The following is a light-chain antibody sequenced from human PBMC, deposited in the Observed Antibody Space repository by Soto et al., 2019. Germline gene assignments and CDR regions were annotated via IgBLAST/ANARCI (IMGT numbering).Light chain of an antibody. V-gene: IGKV1-39*01. CDR1: QSISSY. Sequence: DIQMTQSPSSLSASVGDRVTITCRASQSISSYLNWYQQKPGKAPKXMIYAASSLQSGVPPRFSGSGSGTDCTLTISSLQPEDVATYYCQQSYSTPITFGQGTRLEIK. CDR2: AAS. CDR3: QQSYSTPIT. J-gene: IGKJ5*01.